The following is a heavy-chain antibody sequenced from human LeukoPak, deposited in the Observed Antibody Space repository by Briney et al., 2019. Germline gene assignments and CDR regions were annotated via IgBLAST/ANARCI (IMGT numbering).Heavy chain of an antibody. CDR3: ARVARYCSGGSCYVY. V-gene: IGHV4-38-2*01. D-gene: IGHD2-15*01. Sequence: LRLSCAASGFTFSSYEMNWVRQAPGKGLECIGSIYHSGTTFYNPSLKSRVTISVDTSKNQFSLKLSSVTAADTAVYYCARVARYCSGGSCYVYWGQGTLVTVSS. CDR2: IYHSGTT. CDR1: GFTFSSYE. J-gene: IGHJ4*02.